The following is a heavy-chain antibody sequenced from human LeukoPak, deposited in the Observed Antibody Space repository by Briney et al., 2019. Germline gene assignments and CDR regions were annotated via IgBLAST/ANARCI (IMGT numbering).Heavy chain of an antibody. Sequence: PGRSLRLSCAASGFTFNTYAMHWVRQGPGKGLEWVATISYDGSNKFYADFVKGRFTISRDNSKNTLYLQMNSLRAEDTAVFYCARDPSMVRGVMLFDYWGQGTLVTVS. CDR3: ARDPSMVRGVMLFDY. D-gene: IGHD3-10*01. V-gene: IGHV3-30*04. CDR1: GFTFNTYA. CDR2: ISYDGSNK. J-gene: IGHJ4*02.